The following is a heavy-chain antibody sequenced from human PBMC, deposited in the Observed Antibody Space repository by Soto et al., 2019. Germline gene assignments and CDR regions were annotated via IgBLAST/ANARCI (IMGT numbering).Heavy chain of an antibody. CDR3: ARDGYSGRSDGFDI. CDR2: ISYDGNSV. J-gene: IGHJ3*02. V-gene: IGHV3-30-3*01. CDR1: GFSFGAYT. Sequence: QVQLVESGGGVVQPGMSLRLSCAASGFSFGAYTMHWVRQPPGKGLEWVAAISYDGNSVEYTDPVKGRFTASRDNFKNTVSLQMNGLKSEDTAVYYCARDGYSGRSDGFDIWGQGTMVTVSS. D-gene: IGHD1-26*01.